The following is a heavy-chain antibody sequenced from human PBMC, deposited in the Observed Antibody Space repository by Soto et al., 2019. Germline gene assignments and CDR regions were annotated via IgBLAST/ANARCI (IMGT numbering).Heavy chain of an antibody. CDR1: KFTFSNYS. V-gene: IGHV3-21*01. Sequence: EVQLVESGGGLVKPGGSLRLSCTASKFTFSNYSMNWVRQAPGKGLEWVSSISSSSNYIYNADSVRGRFTISRDNAKNSLYVQRNRPRAEETVVYYCAGQVEIVATIGIYAFVIWGQGTMVTVSS. D-gene: IGHD5-12*01. CDR3: AGQVEIVATIGIYAFVI. CDR2: ISSSSNYI. J-gene: IGHJ3*02.